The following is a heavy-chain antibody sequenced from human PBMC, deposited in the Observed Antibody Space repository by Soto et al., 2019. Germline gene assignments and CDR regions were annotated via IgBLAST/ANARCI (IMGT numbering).Heavy chain of an antibody. CDR1: GFTFSSYS. V-gene: IGHV3-21*01. CDR3: ARGRGTDYGAYGACGI. Sequence: EVQLVESGGGLVKPGGSLRLSCAASGFTFSSYSMNWVRQAPGKRLEWVSSISSSSSYIYYADSVKGRFTISRDNAKNYLYMQMKSLRAEATAVYYCARGRGTDYGAYGACGIWGQGTMVTVSS. D-gene: IGHD3-16*01. CDR2: ISSSSSYI. J-gene: IGHJ3*02.